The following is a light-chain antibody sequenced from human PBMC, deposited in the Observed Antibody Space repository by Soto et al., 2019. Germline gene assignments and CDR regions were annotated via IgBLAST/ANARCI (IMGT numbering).Light chain of an antibody. CDR3: QQFKGPLT. CDR2: DAS. CDR1: QGIGSA. J-gene: IGKJ4*01. V-gene: IGKV1-13*02. Sequence: IKLTQSRSSLSASVGDRVTITCRASQGIGSALAWDQQKPGKPPMLLVYDASSLESGVSTGYRGSGSGTDFTLTISNLQPEAFATYYCQQFKGPLTFGGGTKVEIK.